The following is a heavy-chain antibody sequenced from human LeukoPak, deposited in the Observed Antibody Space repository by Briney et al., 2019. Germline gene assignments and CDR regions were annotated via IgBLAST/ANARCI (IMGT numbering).Heavy chain of an antibody. V-gene: IGHV3-21*01. CDR2: ISTGDTYI. J-gene: IGHJ4*02. Sequence: GGSLRLSCAASGFTFSSYSMSWVRQAPGRGLEWVASISTGDTYIFYADSVKGRFTISRDNAKNSLYLQMNSLRAEDTAIYYCARHSVQLWSKYYFDFWGQGTLVTVSS. CDR1: GFTFSSYS. D-gene: IGHD5-24*01. CDR3: ARHSVQLWSKYYFDF.